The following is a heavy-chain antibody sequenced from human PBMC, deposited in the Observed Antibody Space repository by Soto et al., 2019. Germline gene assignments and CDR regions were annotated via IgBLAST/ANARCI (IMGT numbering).Heavy chain of an antibody. CDR1: GFTFDDYA. CDR2: ISWNSGSI. J-gene: IGHJ3*02. D-gene: IGHD6-19*01. CDR3: AKEVAGYDAFDI. Sequence: EVQLVQSGGGLVQPGRSLRLSCAASGFTFDDYAMHWVRQAPGKGLEWVSGISWNSGSIGYADSVKGRFTISRDNANNSLYLQMNSLRAEDTALYYCAKEVAGYDAFDIWGQGTMVTVSS. V-gene: IGHV3-9*01.